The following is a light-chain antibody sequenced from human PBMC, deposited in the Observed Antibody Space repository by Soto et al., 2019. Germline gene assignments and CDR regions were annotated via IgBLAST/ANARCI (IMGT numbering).Light chain of an antibody. J-gene: IGKJ4*01. Sequence: EIVMTQSPATLSVSPGERATLSCRASQSVSTNLAWYQQKPGQGPRLLIFGASTRDIGIPARFSGSGSGTDFTLTISSLQSEDFAVYYCQHYNELPLTFGGGTKVEIK. CDR2: GAS. CDR1: QSVSTN. CDR3: QHYNELPLT. V-gene: IGKV3-15*01.